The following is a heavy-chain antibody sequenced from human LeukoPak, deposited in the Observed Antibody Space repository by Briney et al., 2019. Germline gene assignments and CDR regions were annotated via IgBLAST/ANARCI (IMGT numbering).Heavy chain of an antibody. CDR3: ARWVSTSYDAFDI. CDR1: GFTFSLYA. CDR2: ISSNGGST. D-gene: IGHD6-6*01. V-gene: IGHV3-64*01. J-gene: IGHJ3*02. Sequence: GGSLRLSCVASGFTFSLYAMHWVRQAPGKGLEYVSAISSNGGSTYYANSVKGRFTISRDNSKNTLSLQMGSLRSEDMAVYHCARWVSTSYDAFDIWGQGTMVTVSS.